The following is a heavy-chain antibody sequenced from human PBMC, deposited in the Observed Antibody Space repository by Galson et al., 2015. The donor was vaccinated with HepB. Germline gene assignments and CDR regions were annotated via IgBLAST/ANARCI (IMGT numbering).Heavy chain of an antibody. V-gene: IGHV3-33*01. D-gene: IGHD3-22*01. CDR3: ARWNYYDSSGYFDY. CDR1: GFTFSSYG. J-gene: IGHJ4*02. Sequence: SLRLSCAASGFTFSSYGMHWVRQAPGKGLEWVAVIWYDGSNKYYADSVKGRFTISRDNSKNTLYLQMNSLRAEDTAVYYCARWNYYDSSGYFDYWGQGTLVTVSS. CDR2: IWYDGSNK.